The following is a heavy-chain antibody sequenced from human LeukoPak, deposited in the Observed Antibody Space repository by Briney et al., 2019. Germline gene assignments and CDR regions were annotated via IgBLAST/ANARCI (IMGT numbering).Heavy chain of an antibody. J-gene: IGHJ4*02. Sequence: GGSLRLSCAASGFTFDDYGMSWVRQAPGKGLEWVSGINWNGGSTVYADSVKGRFTISRDNAKNSLYLQMNSLRAEDTALYYCARDGPPGIAVAGSQAPDYWGQGTLVTVSS. CDR2: INWNGGST. V-gene: IGHV3-20*04. D-gene: IGHD6-19*01. CDR1: GFTFDDYG. CDR3: ARDGPPGIAVAGSQAPDY.